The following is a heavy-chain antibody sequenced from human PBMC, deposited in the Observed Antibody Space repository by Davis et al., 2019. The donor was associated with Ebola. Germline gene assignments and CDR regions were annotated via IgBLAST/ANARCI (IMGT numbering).Heavy chain of an antibody. D-gene: IGHD5-12*01. CDR1: GFTFSSYD. CDR2: ISGSGAGR. V-gene: IGHV3-23*01. J-gene: IGHJ5*01. CDR3: AKPPSGYSGHDYGS. Sequence: PGGSLRLSCAASGFTFSSYDMSWVRQAPGRGLEWVSLISGSGAGRDYADSVKGRFTISRDNSKKTLYLQMNSLRAGDTAVYHCAKPPSGYSGHDYGSWGHGTLVTVSS.